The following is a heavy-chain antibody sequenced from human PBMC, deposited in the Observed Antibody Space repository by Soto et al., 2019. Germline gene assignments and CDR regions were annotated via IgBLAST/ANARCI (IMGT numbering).Heavy chain of an antibody. V-gene: IGHV1-2*02. CDR2: TNPYNGDT. Sequence: GASVQVSCKASLYTFTDYHVQWVRQAPGQGLEWMGWTNPYNGDTNYAQKFQGRVSMTSDTSISTAHLELNSLKSYDTAMYYCANTSGQYSSACQKLDVWGQGTMVTVSS. J-gene: IGHJ6*02. CDR1: LYTFTDYH. D-gene: IGHD6-19*01. CDR3: ANTSGQYSSACQKLDV.